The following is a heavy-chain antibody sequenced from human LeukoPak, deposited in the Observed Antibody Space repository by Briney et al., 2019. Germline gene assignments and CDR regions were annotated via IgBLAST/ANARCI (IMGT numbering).Heavy chain of an antibody. CDR2: ISYDGSNK. CDR1: GFTFSSYA. Sequence: GRSLRLSCAASGFTFSSYAMHWVRQAPGKGLEWVAVISYDGSNKYYADSVKGRFTISRDNAKNTLYLQMNSLRAEDTAVYYCAREEDYDAFDIWGQGTMVTVSS. D-gene: IGHD3/OR15-3a*01. J-gene: IGHJ3*02. V-gene: IGHV3-30-3*01. CDR3: AREEDYDAFDI.